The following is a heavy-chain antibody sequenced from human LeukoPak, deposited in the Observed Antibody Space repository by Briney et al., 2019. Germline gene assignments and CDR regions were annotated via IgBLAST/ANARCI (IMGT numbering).Heavy chain of an antibody. Sequence: PSETLSLTCAVSGGSISSNSYYWGWIRQPPGKGLEWIGYICYSGSTNYNPSLKSRVTISVDTSKNQFSLKLSSVTAADTAVFYCARWIAEWSPDAFDIWGQGTMVTVSS. CDR2: ICYSGST. J-gene: IGHJ3*02. V-gene: IGHV4-61*05. D-gene: IGHD3-3*01. CDR3: ARWIAEWSPDAFDI. CDR1: GGSISSNSYY.